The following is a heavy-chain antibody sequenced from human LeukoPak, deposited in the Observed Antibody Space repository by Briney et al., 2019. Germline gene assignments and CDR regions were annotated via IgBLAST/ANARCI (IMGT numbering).Heavy chain of an antibody. CDR2: IYHSGST. CDR3: AGIITLLRGLSDY. CDR1: GGSISIGGYS. Sequence: SETLSLTCAVSGGSISIGGYSGSSIRQPPGKGLEWIVYIYHSGSTYYNPSLKSRVTISVDRSNNQFSLKLTSVTAADTALYYCAGIITLLRGLSDYWGQRTLVTASS. V-gene: IGHV4-30-2*01. J-gene: IGHJ4*02. D-gene: IGHD3-10*01.